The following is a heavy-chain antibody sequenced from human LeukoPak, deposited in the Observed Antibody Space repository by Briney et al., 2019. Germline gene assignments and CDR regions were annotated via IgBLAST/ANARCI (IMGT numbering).Heavy chain of an antibody. Sequence: ASVKVSCKASGYTFTIYGISWVRQATGQGLEWRGWISAYNGNTNYAQKLQSRDTMTTDTSTSTAYMELRSLRSDDTAVYCCARGSRYCSSTSCYQGYYYYGMDVWGQGTTVTVSS. CDR1: GYTFTIYG. CDR2: ISAYNGNT. J-gene: IGHJ6*02. CDR3: ARGSRYCSSTSCYQGYYYYGMDV. V-gene: IGHV1-18*01. D-gene: IGHD2-2*01.